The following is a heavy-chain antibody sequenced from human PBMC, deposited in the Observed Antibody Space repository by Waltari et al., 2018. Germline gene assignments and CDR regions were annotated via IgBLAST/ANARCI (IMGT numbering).Heavy chain of an antibody. CDR2: MSSSSSNI. V-gene: IGHV3-21*01. CDR3: ARDFLNGDGGSY. J-gene: IGHJ4*02. CDR1: GFTFSSYS. Sequence: EVQLVESGGGLVKPGGSLRLSCAASGFTFSSYSMNWVRQAPGRGLGWVSSMSSSSSNIYYTDSVKGRFTIARDNAKNSLYLQRNSLRAEDTAVYYGARDFLNGDGGSYWGQGTLVTVSS. D-gene: IGHD3-10*01.